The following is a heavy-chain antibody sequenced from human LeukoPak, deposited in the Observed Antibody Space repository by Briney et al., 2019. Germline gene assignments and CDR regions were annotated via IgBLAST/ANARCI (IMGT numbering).Heavy chain of an antibody. V-gene: IGHV3-23*01. CDR2: ISGSGGST. Sequence: GGSLRLSCAASGFTLSSYAMNWVRQAPGKGLEWVSAISGSGGSTYYADSVKGRFTISRDNSKNTLYLQMNSLRAEDTAVYYCAKDPSQTPWLDYWGQGTLVTVSS. J-gene: IGHJ4*02. D-gene: IGHD5-24*01. CDR3: AKDPSQTPWLDY. CDR1: GFTLSSYA.